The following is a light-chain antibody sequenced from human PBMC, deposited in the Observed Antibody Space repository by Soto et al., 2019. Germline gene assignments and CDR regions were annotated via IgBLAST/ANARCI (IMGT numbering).Light chain of an antibody. CDR1: QSVNKW. CDR3: QQYHNLWT. CDR2: KAS. V-gene: IGKV1-5*03. Sequence: DIQMCQSPSTLSASVGDRVTITCRASQSVNKWLAWFQQKPGKAPKLLIYKASTLKSGVPSRFSGSGSGTEFTLTISSLPSEDFALYYCQQYHNLWTFGQGTKVDI. J-gene: IGKJ1*01.